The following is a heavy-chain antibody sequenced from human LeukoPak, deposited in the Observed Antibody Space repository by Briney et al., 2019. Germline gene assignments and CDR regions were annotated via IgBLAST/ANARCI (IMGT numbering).Heavy chain of an antibody. CDR1: GFTFSAYW. Sequence: GGSLRLSCAASGFTFSAYWMHWVRQAPGKGLVWVSHINSDGSTTTYADSVKGRFTISRDNARNTLFLQMKSLRVEDTALYYCTKRGYNYEADYWGQGTLVTVSS. CDR2: INSDGSTT. D-gene: IGHD5-18*01. J-gene: IGHJ4*02. V-gene: IGHV3-74*01. CDR3: TKRGYNYEADY.